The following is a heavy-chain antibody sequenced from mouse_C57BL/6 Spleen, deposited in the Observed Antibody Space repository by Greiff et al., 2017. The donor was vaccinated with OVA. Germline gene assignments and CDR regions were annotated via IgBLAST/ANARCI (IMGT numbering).Heavy chain of an antibody. CDR2: IYPGDGDT. CDR1: GYAFSSSW. CDR3: ARSGTDY. D-gene: IGHD4-1*01. V-gene: IGHV1-82*01. J-gene: IGHJ2*01. Sequence: QVQLKESGPELVKPGASVKISCKASGYAFSSSWMNWVKQRPGKGLEWIGRIYPGDGDTNYNGKFKGKATLTADKSSSTAYMQLSSLTSEDSAVYFCARSGTDYWGQGTTLTVSS.